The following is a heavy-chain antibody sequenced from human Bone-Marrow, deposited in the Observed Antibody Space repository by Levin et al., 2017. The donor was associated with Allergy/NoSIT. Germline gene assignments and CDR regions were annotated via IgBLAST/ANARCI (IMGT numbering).Heavy chain of an antibody. CDR1: GFGFSNNA. Sequence: PGGSLRLSCAASGFGFSNNAMTWARQAPGKGLEWVSHISGSGGETYYADSVKGRFTVSRDNAKNTLFLEMSSLRAEDTATYYCAKEFQLRSGWWTDQYFYYVDVWGKGTAVTVSS. D-gene: IGHD6-19*01. V-gene: IGHV3-23*01. CDR2: ISGSGGET. CDR3: AKEFQLRSGWWTDQYFYYVDV. J-gene: IGHJ6*03.